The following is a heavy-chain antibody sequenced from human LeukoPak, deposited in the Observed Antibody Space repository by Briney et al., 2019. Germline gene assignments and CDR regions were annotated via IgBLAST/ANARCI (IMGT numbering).Heavy chain of an antibody. CDR3: ARHAHRITMIVVVTGGWFDP. J-gene: IGHJ5*02. D-gene: IGHD3-22*01. V-gene: IGHV4-39*01. CDR2: IYYSGST. Sequence: SETLSLTCTVSGGSISSSSYYWGWIRQPPGKGLEWIGSIYYSGSTYYNPSLKSRVTISVDTSKNQFSLKLSSVTAADTAVYYCARHAHRITMIVVVTGGWFDPWGQGTLVTVSS. CDR1: GGSISSSSYY.